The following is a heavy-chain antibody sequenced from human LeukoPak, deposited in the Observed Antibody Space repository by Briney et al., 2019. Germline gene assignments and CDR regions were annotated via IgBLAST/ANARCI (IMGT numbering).Heavy chain of an antibody. CDR3: ARDDSSGYDPHFDY. CDR1: GFTFSSYA. J-gene: IGHJ4*02. V-gene: IGHV3-30-3*01. CDR2: ISHDGSNK. Sequence: GGSLRLSCVASGFTFSSYAMHWVRQAPGKGLEWVAVISHDGSNKYYADSVKGRFTISRDNSKNTLYLQMNSLRAEDTAVYYCARDDSSGYDPHFDYWGQGTLVTVSS. D-gene: IGHD3-22*01.